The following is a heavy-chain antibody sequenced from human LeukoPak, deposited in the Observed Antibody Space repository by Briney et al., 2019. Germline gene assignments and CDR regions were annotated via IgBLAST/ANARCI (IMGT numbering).Heavy chain of an antibody. CDR2: IKQDGSQE. D-gene: IGHD3-3*01. CDR3: ARGVPYDSWSGPHYSDY. V-gene: IGHV3-7*01. Sequence: GGLVQPGGSLRLSCAASRFTLSTYWMSWVRQAPGKGLEWVAHIKQDGSQEYYVDSVKGRFTISRDSAKNSLYLQMNSLRAEDTAVYYCARGVPYDSWSGPHYSDYWGQGTLVTVSS. CDR1: RFTLSTYW. J-gene: IGHJ4*02.